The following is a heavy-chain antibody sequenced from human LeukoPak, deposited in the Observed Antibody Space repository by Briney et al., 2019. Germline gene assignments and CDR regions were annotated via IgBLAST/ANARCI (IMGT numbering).Heavy chain of an antibody. D-gene: IGHD7-27*01. CDR2: IYYSGST. J-gene: IGHJ6*03. V-gene: IGHV4-59*01. CDR1: GGSISSYY. Sequence: PSETLSLTCTVSGGSISSYYWSWIRQPPGKGLGWIGYIYYSGSTNYNPSLKSRVTISVDTSKNQFSLKLSSVTAADTAVYYCARGDWGNYPYFYYYMDVWGKGTTVTVSS. CDR3: ARGDWGNYPYFYYYMDV.